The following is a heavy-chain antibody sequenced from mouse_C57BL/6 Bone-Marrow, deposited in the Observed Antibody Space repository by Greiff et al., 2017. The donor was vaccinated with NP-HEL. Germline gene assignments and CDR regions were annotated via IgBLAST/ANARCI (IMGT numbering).Heavy chain of an antibody. J-gene: IGHJ2*01. CDR1: GYTFTSYG. CDR3: AREMGLLYYFDY. V-gene: IGHV1-81*01. CDR2: IYPRSGNT. Sequence: QVQLQQSGAELARPGASVKLSCKASGYTFTSYGISWVKQRTGQGLEWIGEIYPRSGNTYYNEKFKGKATLTADKSSSTAYMALRSLTSEDSAVYFCAREMGLLYYFDYWGQGTTLTVSS. D-gene: IGHD1-1*01.